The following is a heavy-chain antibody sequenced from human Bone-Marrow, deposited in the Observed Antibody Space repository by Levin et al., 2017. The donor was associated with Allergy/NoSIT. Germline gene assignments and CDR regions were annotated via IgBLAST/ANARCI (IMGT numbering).Heavy chain of an antibody. Sequence: GGSLRLSCAASGFTFSSYGLHWVRQAPGKGLEWVAGIWYRGSKEYYADSVKGRFTISRDNSKNTLNLQMGSLRGEDTAVYYCTRRGWFGELDDGFDIWGQGTMVTVS. D-gene: IGHD3-10*01. CDR3: TRRGWFGELDDGFDI. CDR1: GFTFSSYG. CDR2: IWYRGSKE. J-gene: IGHJ3*02. V-gene: IGHV3-33*01.